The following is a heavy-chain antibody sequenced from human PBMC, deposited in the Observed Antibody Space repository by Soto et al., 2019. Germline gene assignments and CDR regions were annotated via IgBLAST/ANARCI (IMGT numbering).Heavy chain of an antibody. CDR1: GYTFTSYG. CDR2: NSAYNGNT. Sequence: QVQLVQSGAEVKKPGASLKVSCKSSGYTFTSYGISWVRQAPGQGLERMGRNSAYNGNTNYAQKLQGRFNMTTDTSTKTAYLERRTLRSIDTAVYYCANDASAVEVTYFEYWGQGTLVTVSS. V-gene: IGHV1-18*01. J-gene: IGHJ4*02. CDR3: ANDASAVEVTYFEY. D-gene: IGHD1-1*01.